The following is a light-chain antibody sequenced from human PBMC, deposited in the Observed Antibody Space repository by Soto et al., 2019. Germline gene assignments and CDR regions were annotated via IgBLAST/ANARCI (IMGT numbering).Light chain of an antibody. J-gene: IGKJ5*01. CDR1: QSVGDTY. CDR2: STS. CDR3: QQHGISHIT. Sequence: EIVLTQSPGTLSLSPGERATLSCRASQSVGDTYLAWYQQKPGQAPRLLMYSTSIRATGIPDRFSGSGSGTDFTLTISRLEPEDFAVYYCQQHGISHITFGQGTHWRL. V-gene: IGKV3-20*01.